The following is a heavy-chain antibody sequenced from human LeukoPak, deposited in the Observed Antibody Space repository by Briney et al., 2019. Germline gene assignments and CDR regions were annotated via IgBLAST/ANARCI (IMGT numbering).Heavy chain of an antibody. CDR1: GGSFSGYY. CDR3: ARHPAYYYDSSGQDPY. Sequence: PSETLSLTCAVYGGSFSGYYWSWIRQPPGKGLEWIGEINHSGSTNYNPSLKSRVTISVDTSKNQFSLKLSSVTAADTAVYYCARHPAYYYDSSGQDPYWGQGTLVTVSS. CDR2: INHSGST. D-gene: IGHD3-22*01. J-gene: IGHJ4*02. V-gene: IGHV4-34*01.